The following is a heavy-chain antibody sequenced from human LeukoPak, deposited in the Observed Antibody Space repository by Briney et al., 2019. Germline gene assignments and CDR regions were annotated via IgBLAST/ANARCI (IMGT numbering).Heavy chain of an antibody. CDR3: ASQGWDPFMVLKKYYYDSSGYYYDY. D-gene: IGHD3-22*01. Sequence: ASVKVSCKASGGAFSSYAISWVRQAPGQGLEWMGGIIPIFGTANYAQKFQGRVTITTDESTSTAYMELSSLRSEDTAVYHCASQGWDPFMVLKKYYYDSSGYYYDYWGQGTLVTVSS. CDR1: GGAFSSYA. J-gene: IGHJ4*02. CDR2: IIPIFGTA. V-gene: IGHV1-69*05.